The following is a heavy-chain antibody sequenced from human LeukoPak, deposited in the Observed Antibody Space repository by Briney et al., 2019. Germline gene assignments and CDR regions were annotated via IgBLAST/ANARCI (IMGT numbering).Heavy chain of an antibody. CDR2: ISGSSDSI. CDR3: ARSRPDGGWNYYYYYYGMDV. Sequence: GGSLRLSCAASGFTFSSYSMNWVRQAPGKGLEWVSYISGSSDSISYADSVKGRFTISRDNAKNSLSLQMNSLRAEDTAVYYCARSRPDGGWNYYYYYYGMDVWGQGTTVTVSS. J-gene: IGHJ6*02. D-gene: IGHD1-7*01. V-gene: IGHV3-48*01. CDR1: GFTFSSYS.